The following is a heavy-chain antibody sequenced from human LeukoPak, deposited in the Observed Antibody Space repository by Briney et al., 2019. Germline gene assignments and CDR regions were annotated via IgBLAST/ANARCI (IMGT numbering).Heavy chain of an antibody. D-gene: IGHD3-10*01. J-gene: IGHJ6*04. V-gene: IGHV3-30*18. CDR1: GFTFSSYG. CDR3: AKDGDSHIGYSYGSGSYYKAGSSYGMDV. CDR2: ISYDGSNK. Sequence: GGALRLSCAASGFTFSSYGMHWVRQAPGKGLEWGAVISYDGSNKYYADSVKGRFTISRDNSKNTMYLQMNSLRAEDTAVYYCAKDGDSHIGYSYGSGSYYKAGSSYGMDVWGKGTTVTVSS.